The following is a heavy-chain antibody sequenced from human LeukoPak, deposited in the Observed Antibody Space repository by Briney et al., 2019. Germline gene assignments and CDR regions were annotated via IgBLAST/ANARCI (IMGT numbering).Heavy chain of an antibody. J-gene: IGHJ4*02. D-gene: IGHD1-26*01. CDR1: GFTFSSYA. V-gene: IGHV3-30-3*01. Sequence: GRSLRLSCAASGFTFSSYAMHWVRQAPGKGLEWVAVISYEGSNKYYADSVKGRFTISRDNSKNTLYLQMNSLRAEDTAVYYCARVGRGELLGIDYWGQGTLVTVSS. CDR3: ARVGRGELLGIDY. CDR2: ISYEGSNK.